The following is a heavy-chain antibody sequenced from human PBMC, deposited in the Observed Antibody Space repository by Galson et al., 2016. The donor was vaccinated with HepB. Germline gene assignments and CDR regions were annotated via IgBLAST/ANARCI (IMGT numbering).Heavy chain of an antibody. V-gene: IGHV4-4*02. CDR2: IYRNGNT. J-gene: IGHJ6*02. CDR1: DASISSSNW. CDR3: TRAPNSGSYPYPYSYGMDV. D-gene: IGHD1-26*01. Sequence: SETLSLTCAVSDASISSSNWWTWVRQPPGKGLEWIGEIYRNGNTNLNPSLKSRVTISLDKSKNHFSLNLSSVTAADTAVYYCTRAPNSGSYPYPYSYGMDVWGQGTTVTVSS.